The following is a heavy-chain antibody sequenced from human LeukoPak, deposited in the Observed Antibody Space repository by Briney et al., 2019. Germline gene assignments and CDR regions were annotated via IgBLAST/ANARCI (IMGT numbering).Heavy chain of an antibody. D-gene: IGHD3-22*01. V-gene: IGHV4-59*01. CDR2: IYYSGST. Sequence: SETLSLTCTVSGGSISSYYWSWIRQPPGKGLEWIGCIYYSGSTNYNPSLKSRVTISVDTSKNQFSLKLSSATAADTAVYYCAGDSGSSGFDWGQGTLVTVSS. CDR3: AGDSGSSGFD. CDR1: GGSISSYY. J-gene: IGHJ4*02.